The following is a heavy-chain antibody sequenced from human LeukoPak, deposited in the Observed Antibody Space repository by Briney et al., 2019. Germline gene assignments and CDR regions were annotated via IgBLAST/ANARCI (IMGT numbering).Heavy chain of an antibody. V-gene: IGHV4-59*01. CDR3: AREVAGIQLFDY. CDR1: GGSFSSSY. J-gene: IGHJ4*02. CDR2: IYYSGST. Sequence: SETLSLTCTVSGGSFSSSYGSGTRRPPGKGLEWIGTIYYSGSTKNNPSLKSRVTISVDTSKNQFSLKLSSVTAADTAVYYCAREVAGIQLFDYWGQGTLVTVSS. D-gene: IGHD5-18*01.